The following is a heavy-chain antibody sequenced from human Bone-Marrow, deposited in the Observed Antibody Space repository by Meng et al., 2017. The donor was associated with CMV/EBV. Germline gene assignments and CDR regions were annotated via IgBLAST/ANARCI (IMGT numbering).Heavy chain of an antibody. Sequence: GESLKISCAASGFTFSSYGMHWVRQAPGKGLEWVAFIRYDGSNKYYADSVKGRFTISRDNSKNTLYLQMNSLRAENTAVYYCAKGVLLYYFDYWGQGTLVTVSS. CDR1: GFTFSSYG. J-gene: IGHJ4*02. D-gene: IGHD2-15*01. CDR3: AKGVLLYYFDY. V-gene: IGHV3-30*02. CDR2: IRYDGSNK.